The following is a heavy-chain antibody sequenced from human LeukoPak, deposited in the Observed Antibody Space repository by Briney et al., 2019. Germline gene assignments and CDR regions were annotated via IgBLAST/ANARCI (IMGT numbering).Heavy chain of an antibody. Sequence: ASVKVSCKASGYTFTGYYMHWVRQAPGQGLEWMGWINPNSGGTNYAQKFQGRVTMTRDTSISTAYMELSRLRSDDTAVYYCAREVYCGGDCYKPYYFDCWGQGTLVTVSS. V-gene: IGHV1-2*02. CDR1: GYTFTGYY. J-gene: IGHJ4*02. D-gene: IGHD2-21*02. CDR2: INPNSGGT. CDR3: AREVYCGGDCYKPYYFDC.